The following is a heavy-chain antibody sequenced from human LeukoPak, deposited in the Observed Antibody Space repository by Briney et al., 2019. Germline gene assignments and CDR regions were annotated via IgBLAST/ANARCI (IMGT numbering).Heavy chain of an antibody. Sequence: VGSLRLSCTASGFIFDTHTLTWVRQAPGKGLEWVASISGSGDSTNYGDSVKGRFTISRDNFKRTVHLEMSNLRADDTAMYYCVRRAAVRGMDFWGLGTTVIVSS. J-gene: IGHJ6*02. CDR2: ISGSGDST. D-gene: IGHD1-14*01. CDR3: VRRAAVRGMDF. V-gene: IGHV3-23*01. CDR1: GFIFDTHT.